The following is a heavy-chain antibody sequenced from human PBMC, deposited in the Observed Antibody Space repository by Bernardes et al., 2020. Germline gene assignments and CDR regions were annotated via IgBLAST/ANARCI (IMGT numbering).Heavy chain of an antibody. Sequence: ETLSLTCAVYGGSFSGYYWSWIRQPPGKGLEWIGEINHSGSTNYNPSLKSRVTISVDTSKNQFSLKLSSVTAADTAVYYCASQRGCSGGSCYHTYYYYGMDVWGQGTTVTVSS. CDR3: ASQRGCSGGSCYHTYYYYGMDV. J-gene: IGHJ6*02. CDR1: GGSFSGYY. V-gene: IGHV4-34*01. D-gene: IGHD2-15*01. CDR2: INHSGST.